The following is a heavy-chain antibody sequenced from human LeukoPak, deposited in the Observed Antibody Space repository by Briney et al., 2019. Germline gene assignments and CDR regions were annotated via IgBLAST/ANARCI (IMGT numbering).Heavy chain of an antibody. CDR2: ISAYNGNT. D-gene: IGHD3-10*01. Sequence: GASVKVSCKASGYTFTSYGISWVRQAPGQGLEWMGWISAYNGNTNYAQKLQGRVTMTTDTSTSTAYMELRSLRSDDTAVYYCARTARITMVRGAPTDYWGQGTLVTVSS. CDR1: GYTFTSYG. J-gene: IGHJ4*02. CDR3: ARTARITMVRGAPTDY. V-gene: IGHV1-18*01.